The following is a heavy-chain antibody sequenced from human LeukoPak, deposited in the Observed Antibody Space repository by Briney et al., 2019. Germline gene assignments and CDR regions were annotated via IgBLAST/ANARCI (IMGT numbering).Heavy chain of an antibody. CDR3: ARRITIFGVGPHFGI. D-gene: IGHD3-3*01. CDR2: ICLGDSDT. V-gene: IGHV5-51*01. Sequence: LGESLKISCEGSGYSFTCYWIGWVRQMPGKGLGWVGIICLGDSDTRYSPSFQGQVTISADTSISTAYLQWSSLKASDTAMYYCARRITIFGVGPHFGIWGQGTMVTVSS. CDR1: GYSFTCYW. J-gene: IGHJ3*02.